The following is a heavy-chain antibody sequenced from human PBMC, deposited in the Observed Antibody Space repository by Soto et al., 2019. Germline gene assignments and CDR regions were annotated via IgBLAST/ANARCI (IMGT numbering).Heavy chain of an antibody. CDR1: GGTFSTYA. V-gene: IGHV1-69*12. Sequence: QDHLVQSGAAVKKPASSVKISCRSTGGTFSTYAFSWVRQAPGQGLEWMGGIIPMFATPIYAQKYQGRVTITGDASNSIAYMEVPRLRSNDTAVYFCARGEYDVVVMAVNSRGDQHAYHGMDVWGHGTSGTVSS. CDR2: IIPMFATP. J-gene: IGHJ6*02. CDR3: ARGEYDVVVMAVNSRGDQHAYHGMDV. D-gene: IGHD2-15*01.